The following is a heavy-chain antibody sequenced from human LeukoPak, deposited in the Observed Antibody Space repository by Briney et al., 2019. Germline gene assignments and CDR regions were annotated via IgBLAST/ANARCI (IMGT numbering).Heavy chain of an antibody. J-gene: IGHJ4*02. CDR1: GYTFTGYY. D-gene: IGHD6-19*01. Sequence: ASVKVFCKASGYTFTGYYMHWVRQAPGQGLEWMGWINPNSGGTNYAQKFQGRVTMTRDTSISTAYMELSRLRSDDTAVYYCARSWIGRAVAGKGEFDYWGQGTLVTVSS. V-gene: IGHV1-2*02. CDR3: ARSWIGRAVAGKGEFDY. CDR2: INPNSGGT.